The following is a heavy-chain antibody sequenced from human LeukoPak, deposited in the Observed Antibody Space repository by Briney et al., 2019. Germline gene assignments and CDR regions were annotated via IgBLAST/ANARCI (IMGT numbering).Heavy chain of an antibody. V-gene: IGHV4-39*07. J-gene: IGHJ4*02. CDR3: ASGGIGVRSKFDY. Sequence: SETLSLTCSVSGDSITSTSYYWGWIRQPPEKGLEWIGSVYYTGGTYYSPSLKSRVTISVDTSKNQFSLKLSSVTAADTAVYYCASGGIGVRSKFDYWGQGTLVTVSS. CDR1: GDSITSTSYY. D-gene: IGHD3-10*01. CDR2: VYYTGGT.